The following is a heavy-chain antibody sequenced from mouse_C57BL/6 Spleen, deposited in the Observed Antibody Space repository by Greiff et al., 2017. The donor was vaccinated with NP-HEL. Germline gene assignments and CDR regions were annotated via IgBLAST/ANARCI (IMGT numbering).Heavy chain of an antibody. D-gene: IGHD3-2*02. CDR3: TRRDSSGPHYYAMDY. J-gene: IGHJ4*01. Sequence: VQLKQSGTVLARPGASVKMSCKTSGYTFTSYWMHWVKQRPGQGLEWIGAIYPGNSDTSYNQKFKGKAKLTAVTSASTAYMELSSLTNEDSAVYYCTRRDSSGPHYYAMDYWGQGTSVTVSS. CDR1: GYTFTSYW. CDR2: IYPGNSDT. V-gene: IGHV1-5*01.